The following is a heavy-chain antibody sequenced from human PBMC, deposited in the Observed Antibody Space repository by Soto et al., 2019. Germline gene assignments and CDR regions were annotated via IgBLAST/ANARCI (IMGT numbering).Heavy chain of an antibody. J-gene: IGHJ6*02. Sequence: PGGSLRLSCAASGFTFSDYYMTWIRQAPGKGLEWLSYSDGSSAYTNYADSVKGRFTISRDNAKNSLFLQLTSLRDEDTAVYCARAVGNYYGMDVWGQGTTVTVSS. V-gene: IGHV3-11*06. CDR2: SDGSSAYT. CDR3: ARAVGNYYGMDV. CDR1: GFTFSDYY. D-gene: IGHD1-26*01.